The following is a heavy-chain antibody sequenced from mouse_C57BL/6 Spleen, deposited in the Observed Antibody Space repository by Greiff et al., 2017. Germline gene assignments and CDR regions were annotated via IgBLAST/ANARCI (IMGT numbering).Heavy chain of an antibody. CDR1: GFTFTDYY. CDR3: ASASPITTVGGYFGY. CDR2: IRNKANGYTT. Sequence: EVMLVESGGGLVQPGGSLSLSCAASGFTFTDYYMSWVRQPPGKALVWLGFIRNKANGYTTEYSASVKGRFTISRDNSQSILYLQMNALRADDSATYYCASASPITTVGGYFGYWGQGTTLTVSS. D-gene: IGHD1-1*01. J-gene: IGHJ2*01. V-gene: IGHV7-3*01.